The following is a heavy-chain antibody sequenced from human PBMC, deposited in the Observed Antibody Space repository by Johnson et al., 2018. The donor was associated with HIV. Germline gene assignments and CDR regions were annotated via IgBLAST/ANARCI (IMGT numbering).Heavy chain of an antibody. Sequence: MLLVESGGGLVQPGGSLRLSCAASGFTFSSYWMSWVRQAPGKGLEWVANIKQDGSEKHYVDSVKGRFIISRANAKNSLYLQMNSLRAEDTAVYYCARDVAATMIVVGGAYDAFDIWGQGTMVTVSS. J-gene: IGHJ3*02. V-gene: IGHV3-7*01. CDR1: GFTFSSYW. CDR3: ARDVAATMIVVGGAYDAFDI. D-gene: IGHD3-22*01. CDR2: IKQDGSEK.